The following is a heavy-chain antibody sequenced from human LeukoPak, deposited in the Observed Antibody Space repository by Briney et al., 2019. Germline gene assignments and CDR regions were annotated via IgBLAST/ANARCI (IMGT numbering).Heavy chain of an antibody. Sequence: GGSLRLSCAASGFTFSAYSMNWVRQAPGKGPEWVSYINRASDTAFYADSVKGRFTISRDNSKNTLYLQMNSLRAEDTAVYYCARDGGSSGPLDYWGQGTLVTVSS. J-gene: IGHJ4*02. CDR3: ARDGGSSGPLDY. D-gene: IGHD6-19*01. CDR1: GFTFSAYS. CDR2: INRASDTA. V-gene: IGHV3-48*01.